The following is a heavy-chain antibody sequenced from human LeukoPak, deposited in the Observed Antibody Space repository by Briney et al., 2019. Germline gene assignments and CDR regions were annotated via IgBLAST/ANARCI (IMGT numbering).Heavy chain of an antibody. Sequence: SETLSLTCTVSGGSISSSSYFWGWIRQSPGKGLEWIGSIYYSGNTYYNPSLKSRVIISVDTSKNQFSLKLNSVTAADTAIFYCARFTWADAFDIWGQGTMVIVPS. CDR2: IYYSGNT. CDR3: ARFTWADAFDI. J-gene: IGHJ3*02. D-gene: IGHD7-27*01. CDR1: GGSISSSSYF. V-gene: IGHV4-39*01.